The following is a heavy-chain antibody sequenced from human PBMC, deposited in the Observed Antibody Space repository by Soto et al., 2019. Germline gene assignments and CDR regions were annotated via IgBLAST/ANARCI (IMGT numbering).Heavy chain of an antibody. J-gene: IGHJ3*02. CDR2: ISSSSSTI. Sequence: PGGSLRLSCAASGFTFRSYSMNWVRQDPGKGLEWVSYISSSSSTIYYADSVKGRFTISRDNAKNSLYLQMNSLRDEDTAVYYCARGNSWTPAGLPRMNAFDIWGQGTMVTVSS. V-gene: IGHV3-48*02. CDR3: ARGNSWTPAGLPRMNAFDI. CDR1: GFTFRSYS. D-gene: IGHD6-13*01.